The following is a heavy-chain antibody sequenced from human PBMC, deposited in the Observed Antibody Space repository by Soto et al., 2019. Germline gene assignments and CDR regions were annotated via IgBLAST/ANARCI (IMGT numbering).Heavy chain of an antibody. V-gene: IGHV5-51*01. CDR1: VYSFTSYW. J-gene: IGHJ4*02. CDR3: AVSPGSSYFQTDY. D-gene: IGHD6-6*01. Sequence: SLEISCKGSVYSFTSYWIGWVRQMPGKGLEWMGIIYPGDSDTRYSPSFQGQVTISADKSISTAYLQWSSLKASDTTMYYCAVSPGSSYFQTDYWGQGTLVTVSS. CDR2: IYPGDSDT.